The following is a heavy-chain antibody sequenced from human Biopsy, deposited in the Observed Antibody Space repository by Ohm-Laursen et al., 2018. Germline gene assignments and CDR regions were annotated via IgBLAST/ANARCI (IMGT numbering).Heavy chain of an antibody. J-gene: IGHJ4*02. CDR1: GDAFLGYY. Sequence: ASVKVSCKVSGDAFLGYYLHWVRQAPGRGLEWMGSIYPNSGDTDFAQKFQGRVSMTRDTSVSTAYLELSSLRSDDTAIYYCARDLLEWSLPSWGQGTLVTVSS. D-gene: IGHD3-3*01. CDR2: IYPNSGDT. V-gene: IGHV1-2*02. CDR3: ARDLLEWSLPS.